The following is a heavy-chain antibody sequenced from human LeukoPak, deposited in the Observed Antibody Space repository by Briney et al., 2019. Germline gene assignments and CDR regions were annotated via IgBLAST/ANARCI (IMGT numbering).Heavy chain of an antibody. J-gene: IGHJ4*02. Sequence: SETLSLTCTVSGGSISSYYWSWIRQPPGKGLEWIGYIYYSGSTNYNPSLKSRVAISVDTSKNQFSLKLSSATAADTAVYYCARDPHPYSSGGENYFDYWGQGTLVTVSS. V-gene: IGHV4-59*01. CDR1: GGSISSYY. D-gene: IGHD6-19*01. CDR2: IYYSGST. CDR3: ARDPHPYSSGGENYFDY.